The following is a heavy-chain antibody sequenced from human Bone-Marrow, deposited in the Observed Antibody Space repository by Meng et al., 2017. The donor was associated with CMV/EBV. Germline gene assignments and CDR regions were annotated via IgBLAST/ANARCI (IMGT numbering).Heavy chain of an antibody. CDR3: AGGYAGLQLNI. CDR1: GFTFSSYW. V-gene: IGHV3-21*01. Sequence: GESLKISCAASGFTFSSYWMHWVRQAPGKGLEWVSSISSSSKYIYYADSVKGRFTISRDNAKNSLYLQMNSLRAEDTVVYYCAGGYAGLQLNIWGQGTMVTVSS. CDR2: ISSSSKYI. D-gene: IGHD1-1*01. J-gene: IGHJ3*02.